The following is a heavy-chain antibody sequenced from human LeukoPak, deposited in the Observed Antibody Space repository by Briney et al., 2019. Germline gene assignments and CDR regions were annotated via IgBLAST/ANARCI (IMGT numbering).Heavy chain of an antibody. D-gene: IGHD4-17*01. CDR3: ARAIPIYGGNSGGAFDI. Sequence: SETLSLTCAVSGGSFSGYYWSWIRQPPGKGLEWIGEINHSGSTNYNPSLKSRVTISVDTSKNQFSLKLSSVTAADTAVYYCARAIPIYGGNSGGAFDIWGQGTMVAVSS. J-gene: IGHJ3*02. CDR2: INHSGST. V-gene: IGHV4-34*01. CDR1: GGSFSGYY.